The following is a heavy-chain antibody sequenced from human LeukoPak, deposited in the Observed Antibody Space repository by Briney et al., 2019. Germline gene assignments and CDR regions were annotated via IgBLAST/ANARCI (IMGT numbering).Heavy chain of an antibody. CDR1: GFTFSSYA. V-gene: IGHV3-23*01. J-gene: IGHJ4*02. Sequence: GGSLRLSCAASGFTFSSYAMSWVRQAPGKGLEWVSAISGSGGSTYYADSVKGRFTISRDNSKNTLYLQMNSLRAEDTAVYYCAKSPPQYYYDSSGYYYVYWGQGTLVTVSS. D-gene: IGHD3-22*01. CDR3: AKSPPQYYYDSSGYYYVY. CDR2: ISGSGGST.